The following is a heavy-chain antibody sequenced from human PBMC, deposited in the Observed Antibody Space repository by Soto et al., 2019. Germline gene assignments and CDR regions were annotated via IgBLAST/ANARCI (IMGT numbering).Heavy chain of an antibody. CDR1: GYSFTTYW. Sequence: GESLKISCKASGYSFTTYWIGWVRQMPGKGLEWMGIIYPGDSDTRYSPSFQGQVTISADKSISTAYLQWSSLKASDTAMYYCATGLGGWAFYYYGMDVWGQGTTVTVSS. CDR3: ATGLGGWAFYYYGMDV. J-gene: IGHJ6*02. V-gene: IGHV5-51*01. D-gene: IGHD3-10*01. CDR2: IYPGDSDT.